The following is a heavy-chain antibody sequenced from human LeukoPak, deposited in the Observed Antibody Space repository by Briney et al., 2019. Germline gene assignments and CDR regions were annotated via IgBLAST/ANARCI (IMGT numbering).Heavy chain of an antibody. Sequence: PGGSLRLSCAASGFTFSSYGMHWVRQAPGKGLEGVALISYDGSNKYYADSVKGRFTISRDNSKNTLYLQMNSLRAEDTAMYYCATDPGGYTYYFDYWGQGTLVTVSS. D-gene: IGHD3-10*01. CDR3: ATDPGGYTYYFDY. CDR1: GFTFSSYG. V-gene: IGHV3-30*03. CDR2: ISYDGSNK. J-gene: IGHJ4*02.